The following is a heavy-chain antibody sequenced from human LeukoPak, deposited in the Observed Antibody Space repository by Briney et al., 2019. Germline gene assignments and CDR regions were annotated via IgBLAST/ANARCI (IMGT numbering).Heavy chain of an antibody. Sequence: GRSLRLSCAASGFTFSSYAMPWVRQAPGKGLEGVAVISYDGSNKYYADSGKGRFTISRDNSKNTLYLQMNSLRAEDTAVYYCARDGVCSSTSCYARYYFDYWGQGTLVSVSS. CDR1: GFTFSSYA. CDR3: ARDGVCSSTSCYARYYFDY. CDR2: ISYDGSNK. V-gene: IGHV3-30*04. D-gene: IGHD2-2*01. J-gene: IGHJ4*02.